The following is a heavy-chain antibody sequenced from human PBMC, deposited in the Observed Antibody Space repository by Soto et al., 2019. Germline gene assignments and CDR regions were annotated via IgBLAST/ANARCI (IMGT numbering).Heavy chain of an antibody. CDR3: AKDRATIFGVVWKYGMDV. J-gene: IGHJ6*02. CDR2: ISENGKNI. Sequence: EVQLLESGGGLVQPGGSLRLSCAASGFKFRSYAMAWVRQAPGKGLEWVSGISENGKNINYADSVRGRFTISRNNSGNTLDLLMSSLRAEDTAIYYCAKDRATIFGVVWKYGMDVWGQGTTVSVSS. CDR1: GFKFRSYA. V-gene: IGHV3-23*01. D-gene: IGHD3-3*01.